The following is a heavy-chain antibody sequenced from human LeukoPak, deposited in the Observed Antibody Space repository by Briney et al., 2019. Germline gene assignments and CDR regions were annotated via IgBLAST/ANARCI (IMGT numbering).Heavy chain of an antibody. CDR3: ARVNAQMAGTYYFDY. Sequence: GGSLRLSCAASGFTFSSYAMHWVRQAPGKGLEWVAVISYDGSNKYYADSVKGRFTISRDNSKNTLYLQMNSLRAEDTAVYYCARVNAQMAGTYYFDYWGQGTLVTVSS. CDR1: GFTFSSYA. CDR2: ISYDGSNK. D-gene: IGHD6-19*01. J-gene: IGHJ4*02. V-gene: IGHV3-30*04.